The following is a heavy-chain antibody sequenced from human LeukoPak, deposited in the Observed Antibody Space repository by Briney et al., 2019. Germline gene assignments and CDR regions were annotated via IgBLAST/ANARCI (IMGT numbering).Heavy chain of an antibody. J-gene: IGHJ4*02. CDR2: IYPGDSDA. CDR1: GYSFTTYW. Sequence: GESLKISCTGFGYSFTTYWIGWVRQMPGKGLGWMGIIYPGDSDARYSPSLQGQVTISVDKSISTAYLQWSSLKASDTAMYYCARQGSGSSGDYWGQGTLVTVSS. CDR3: ARQGSGSSGDY. V-gene: IGHV5-51*01. D-gene: IGHD3-10*01.